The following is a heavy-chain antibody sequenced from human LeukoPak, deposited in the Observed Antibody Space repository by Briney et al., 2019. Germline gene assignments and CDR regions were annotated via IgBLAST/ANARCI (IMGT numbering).Heavy chain of an antibody. J-gene: IGHJ6*02. CDR1: GFTFSSYA. D-gene: IGHD3-3*01. Sequence: GGSLRLSCAASGFTFSSYAMHWVRQAPGKGLEWVAVISYGGSNKYYADSVKGRFTISRDNAKNSLYLQMNSLRAEDTAVYYCARDWGYDFWSGPISLGTPAYYYYGMDVWGQGTTVTVSS. CDR3: ARDWGYDFWSGPISLGTPAYYYYGMDV. V-gene: IGHV3-30*04. CDR2: ISYGGSNK.